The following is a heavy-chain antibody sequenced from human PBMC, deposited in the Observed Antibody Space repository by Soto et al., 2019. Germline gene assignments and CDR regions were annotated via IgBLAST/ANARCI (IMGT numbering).Heavy chain of an antibody. CDR3: ARATYSSSYYFDS. D-gene: IGHD6-6*01. Sequence: GGSLRLSCAASGFTFSSYEMNWVRQAPGKGLEWVSKIGSSGSTIWYADSVKGRFTISRDNAKNSLYLQMNSLRGEDTAVYYCARATYSSSYYFDSWGQGTLVTVSS. J-gene: IGHJ4*02. CDR2: IGSSGSTI. V-gene: IGHV3-48*03. CDR1: GFTFSSYE.